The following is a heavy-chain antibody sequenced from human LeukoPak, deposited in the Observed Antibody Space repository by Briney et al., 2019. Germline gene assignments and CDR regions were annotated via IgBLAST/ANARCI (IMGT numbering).Heavy chain of an antibody. CDR3: AKDTAMIDGMDV. D-gene: IGHD5-18*01. V-gene: IGHV3-74*01. Sequence: GGSLRLSCAASGFTFSSYWMLWVRQAPGKGLLWVSRIVGDGRNTNYADFVKGRFTISRDNTKNTLYLQMNSLRAEDTAVYYCAKDTAMIDGMDVWGQGTTVTVSS. CDR1: GFTFSSYW. J-gene: IGHJ6*02. CDR2: IVGDGRNT.